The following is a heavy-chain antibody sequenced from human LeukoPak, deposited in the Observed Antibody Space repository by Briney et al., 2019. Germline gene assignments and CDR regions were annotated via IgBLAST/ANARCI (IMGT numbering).Heavy chain of an antibody. CDR2: ISYDGSNK. V-gene: IGHV3-30*18. D-gene: IGHD5-12*01. CDR1: GFTFGSYG. Sequence: GGSLRLSCAASGFTFGSYGMHWVRQAPGKGLEWVAVISYDGSNKYYADSVKGRFTISRDNSNNTLYLQMNSLRAEDTAVYYCAKISIVATIVYGMDVWGKGTTVTVSS. J-gene: IGHJ6*04. CDR3: AKISIVATIVYGMDV.